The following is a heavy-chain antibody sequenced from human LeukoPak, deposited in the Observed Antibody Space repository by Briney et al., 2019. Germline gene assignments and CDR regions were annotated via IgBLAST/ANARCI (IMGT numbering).Heavy chain of an antibody. V-gene: IGHV3-33*01. CDR3: ARDPLGVLSYFDY. Sequence: QPGRSLRLSCAASGFIFSYYGMHWVRQAPDKGLEWVAVIWYDGSNRYYADSLKGRFTISRDNSKNTLYLQMNSLTADDTAVYYCARDPLGVLSYFDYWGQGTLVTVSS. CDR1: GFIFSYYG. J-gene: IGHJ4*02. CDR2: IWYDGSNR. D-gene: IGHD3-16*01.